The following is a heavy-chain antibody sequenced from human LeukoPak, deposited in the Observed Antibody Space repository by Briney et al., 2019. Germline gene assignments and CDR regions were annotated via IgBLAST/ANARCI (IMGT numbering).Heavy chain of an antibody. CDR2: IFYSGST. Sequence: SETLSLTCTVSGGSVSGDGYYWSWIRQSPGKGLESIGYIFYSGSTNYNPSLKSRVTISVDTSNNQFSLKLSSVTAADTAVYYCARDGRELYGMDVWGQGTTVTVSS. V-gene: IGHV4-61*08. D-gene: IGHD2-15*01. CDR1: GGSVSGDGYY. J-gene: IGHJ6*02. CDR3: ARDGRELYGMDV.